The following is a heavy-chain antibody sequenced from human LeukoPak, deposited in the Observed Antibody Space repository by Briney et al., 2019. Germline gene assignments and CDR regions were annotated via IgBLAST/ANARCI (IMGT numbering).Heavy chain of an antibody. J-gene: IGHJ4*02. V-gene: IGHV4-4*07. CDR3: ARGVYIAAAQYAY. Sequence: SETLSLTCTVSGGSISSYYWSWIRQPAGKGLEWIGRIYTSGTTNYNPSLKSRVTISVDTSKNQFSLKLSSVTAADAAVYYCARGVYIAAAQYAYWGQGTLVTVSS. CDR2: IYTSGTT. D-gene: IGHD6-13*01. CDR1: GGSISSYY.